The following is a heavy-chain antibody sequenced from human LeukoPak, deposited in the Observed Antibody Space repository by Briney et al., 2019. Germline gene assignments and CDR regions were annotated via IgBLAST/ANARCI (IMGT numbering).Heavy chain of an antibody. D-gene: IGHD3-16*01. CDR2: TYYRSKWFF. CDR3: AKQGGGSDY. Sequence: PSQTLSLTCAISGDSVSSNSGAWNWIRQSPSRGLGWLGRTYYRSKWFFDYAVSLKGRIIISPDTSKNQFSLQLNSVTPEDTAVYFCAKQGGGSDYWGQGTLVTVSS. V-gene: IGHV6-1*01. CDR1: GDSVSSNSGA. J-gene: IGHJ4*02.